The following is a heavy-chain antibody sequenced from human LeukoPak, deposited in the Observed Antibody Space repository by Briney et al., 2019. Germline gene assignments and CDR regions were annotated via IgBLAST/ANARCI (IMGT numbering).Heavy chain of an antibody. J-gene: IGHJ3*02. D-gene: IGHD3-10*01. CDR1: GGSISRYY. CDR2: LYYSGST. CDR3: ARGGSGISNAFDI. Sequence: SETLSLTCSVSGGSISRYYWSCIRQPPGKGLEWIVDLYYSGSTNSNPSLKSRVTMSVYTCMNQFSLKLRSVTAADTAVYYCARGGSGISNAFDIWGQGTMVTVSS. V-gene: IGHV4-59*01.